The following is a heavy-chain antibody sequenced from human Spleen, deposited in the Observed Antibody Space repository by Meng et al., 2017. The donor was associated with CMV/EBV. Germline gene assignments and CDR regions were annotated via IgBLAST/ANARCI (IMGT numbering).Heavy chain of an antibody. Sequence: GGSLRLSCAASGFTFDEYAMHWVRQPPGKGPEWVSLISWDGGNSYYADSVKGRFTISRDNSKYSLYLQMNSLRPEDTAFYYCAKDTCTSTTCHFDSWGQGTLVTVSS. CDR3: AKDTCTSTTCHFDS. CDR1: GFTFDEYA. J-gene: IGHJ4*02. V-gene: IGHV3-43D*03. D-gene: IGHD2-2*01. CDR2: ISWDGGNS.